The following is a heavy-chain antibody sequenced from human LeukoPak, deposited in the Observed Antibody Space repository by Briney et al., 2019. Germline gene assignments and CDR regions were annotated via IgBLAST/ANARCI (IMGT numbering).Heavy chain of an antibody. CDR1: GFTFSSYA. Sequence: GGSLRLSCAASGFTFSSYAMSWVRQAPGKGLEWVSAIGGDAVSTYYAASVKGRFSISRDNSKNTLYLQMNSLRADDTAVYYCAKDLWKADYWGQGTLVTVSS. CDR2: IGGDAVST. D-gene: IGHD3-3*01. CDR3: AKDLWKADY. J-gene: IGHJ4*02. V-gene: IGHV3-23*01.